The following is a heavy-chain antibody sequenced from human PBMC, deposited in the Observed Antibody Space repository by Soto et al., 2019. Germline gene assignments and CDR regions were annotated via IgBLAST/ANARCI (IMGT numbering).Heavy chain of an antibody. D-gene: IGHD5-18*01. CDR3: AKDKGHSPGDTNGYYYQGLDV. CDR1: GFIFENFG. CDR2: ISGSGFRK. Sequence: GGSLRLSCAASGFIFENFGMSWVRQAPGKGLEWISSISGSGFRKYYADSVKGRFTISRDNSKNTLYLEMNSLRAEDTAVYYCAKDKGHSPGDTNGYYYQGLDVWGQGTTVTVSS. J-gene: IGHJ6*02. V-gene: IGHV3-23*01.